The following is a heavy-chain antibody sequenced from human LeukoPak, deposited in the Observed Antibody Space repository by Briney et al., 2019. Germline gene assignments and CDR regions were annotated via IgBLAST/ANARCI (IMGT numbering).Heavy chain of an antibody. D-gene: IGHD2-2*01. Sequence: SETLSLTCAVSGYSISSGYYWGWIRQPPGKGLEWIGSIYRSGNTYYSPSLKSRVTISIDTSKNQFSLNLSSVTAAETAVYYCARGYCSSISCQPLDYWGQGTLVTVSS. CDR2: IYRSGNT. J-gene: IGHJ4*02. CDR3: ARGYCSSISCQPLDY. V-gene: IGHV4-38-2*01. CDR1: GYSISSGYY.